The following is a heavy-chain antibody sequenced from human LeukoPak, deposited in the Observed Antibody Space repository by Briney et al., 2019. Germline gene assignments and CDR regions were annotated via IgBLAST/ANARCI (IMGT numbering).Heavy chain of an antibody. CDR1: GYTFTSYY. CDR3: ARVLRYFDWLSS. J-gene: IGHJ5*02. V-gene: IGHV1-2*02. Sequence: GASVKVSCKASGYTFTSYYMHWVRQAPGQGLEWMGWNNPNSGGTNYAQKFQGRVTMTRDTSISTAYMELSRLRSDDTAVYYCARVLRYFDWLSSWGQGTLVTVSS. D-gene: IGHD3-9*01. CDR2: NNPNSGGT.